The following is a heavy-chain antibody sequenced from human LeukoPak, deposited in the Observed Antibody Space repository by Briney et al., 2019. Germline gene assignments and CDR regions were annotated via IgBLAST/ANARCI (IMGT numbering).Heavy chain of an antibody. CDR2: ISGSGDST. CDR3: ANLRGYSYGYFDY. CDR1: GFTFSSYA. J-gene: IGHJ4*02. V-gene: IGHV3-23*01. Sequence: GGSLRLSCAASGFTFSSYAMNWVRQAPGKGLEWVSGISGSGDSTYSADSVKGRFTISRDNAKNSLYLQMNSLRAEDTAVYYCANLRGYSYGYFDYWGQGTLVTVSS. D-gene: IGHD5-18*01.